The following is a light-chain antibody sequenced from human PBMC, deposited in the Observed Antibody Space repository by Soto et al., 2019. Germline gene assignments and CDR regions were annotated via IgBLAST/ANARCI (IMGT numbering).Light chain of an antibody. V-gene: IGKV3-11*01. CDR1: QSVSSS. CDR3: QQRSDWPPSLT. CDR2: ATS. Sequence: EIVLTQSPATLSLSPGERATLSCRASQSVSSSLAWYQQKPGQAPRLLIYATSHRATGIPTRFSGSGSGTDFTLTISRLEPEDLGVYYCQQRSDWPPSLTFGGGTKVEIK. J-gene: IGKJ4*01.